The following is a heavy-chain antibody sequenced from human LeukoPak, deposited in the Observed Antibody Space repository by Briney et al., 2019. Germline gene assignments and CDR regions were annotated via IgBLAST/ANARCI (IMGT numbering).Heavy chain of an antibody. J-gene: IGHJ6*02. CDR3: ARVGCSGGSCYRDASYYYYGMDV. Sequence: GGSLRLSCEGSGFTFSNYWMGWVRQAPGKGLQWVANIKTDGSNKYYADSVKGRFTISRDNAKNSLYLQMNSLRAEDTAVYYCARVGCSGGSCYRDASYYYYGMDVWGQGTTVTVSS. V-gene: IGHV3-7*03. D-gene: IGHD2-15*01. CDR2: IKTDGSNK. CDR1: GFTFSNYW.